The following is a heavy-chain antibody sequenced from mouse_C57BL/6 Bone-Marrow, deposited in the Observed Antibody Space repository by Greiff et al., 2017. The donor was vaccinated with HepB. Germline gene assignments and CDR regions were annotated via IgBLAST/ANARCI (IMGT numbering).Heavy chain of an antibody. V-gene: IGHV1-55*01. Sequence: QVQLQQPGAELVKPGASVKMSCKASGYTFTSYWITWVKQRPGQGLEWIGDIYPGSGSTNYNEKFKSKATLTVDTSSRTAYMQLSSLTSEDSAVYYCAKVLLRQAWFAYWGQGTLVTVSA. CDR1: GYTFTSYW. CDR2: IYPGSGST. J-gene: IGHJ3*01. CDR3: AKVLLRQAWFAY. D-gene: IGHD1-1*01.